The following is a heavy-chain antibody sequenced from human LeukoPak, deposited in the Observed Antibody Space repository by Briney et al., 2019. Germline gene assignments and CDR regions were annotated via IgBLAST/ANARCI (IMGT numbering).Heavy chain of an antibody. CDR2: ISAYNGNT. D-gene: IGHD3-10*01. J-gene: IGHJ4*02. V-gene: IGHV1-18*01. Sequence: ASVKVSRKASGYTFTSYGISWVRQAPGQGLEWMGWISAYNGNTNYAQKLQGRVTMTTDTSTSTAYMELRSLRSDDTAVYYCARGPMVRGVSGYDYWGQGTLVTVSS. CDR1: GYTFTSYG. CDR3: ARGPMVRGVSGYDY.